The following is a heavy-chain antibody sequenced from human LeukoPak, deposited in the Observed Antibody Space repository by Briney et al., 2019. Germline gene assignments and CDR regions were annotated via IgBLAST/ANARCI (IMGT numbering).Heavy chain of an antibody. CDR1: GYSFTSYW. Sequence: GESLKISCKGSGYSFTSYWIGWVRQMPGKGLEWMGIIYPGDSDTRYSPSFQGQVTISADKSISTAYLQWSSLKASDTAMYYCARLHYDYVWGILSLFDYWGQGTLVTVSS. CDR2: IYPGDSDT. CDR3: ARLHYDYVWGILSLFDY. J-gene: IGHJ4*02. V-gene: IGHV5-51*01. D-gene: IGHD3-16*01.